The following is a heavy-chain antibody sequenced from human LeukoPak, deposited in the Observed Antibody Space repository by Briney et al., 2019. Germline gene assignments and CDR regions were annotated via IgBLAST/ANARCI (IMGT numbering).Heavy chain of an antibody. CDR2: IYYSGST. J-gene: IGHJ4*02. D-gene: IGHD4-11*01. CDR3: ARPRGGYSNYVADFDY. V-gene: IGHV4-39*01. CDR1: GGSISSSSYY. Sequence: PSETLSLTCTVSGGSISSSSYYWGWIRQPPGKGLEWIGSIYYSGSTYYNPSLKSRVTISVDTSKNQFSLKLSSVTAADTAVYYCARPRGGYSNYVADFDYWGQGTLVTVSS.